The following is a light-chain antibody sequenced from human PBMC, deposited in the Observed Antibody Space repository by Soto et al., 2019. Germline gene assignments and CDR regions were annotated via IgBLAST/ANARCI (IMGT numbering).Light chain of an antibody. Sequence: QSALTQPASVSGSPGQSITISCTGTSSDVGGYNYVYWYQHHPGKAPKRMIHDVSNRPSGVSNRFSGSKSGNTASLTISGLQAEDEADYYCSSYIPNNSTYVFGTGTKLTVL. V-gene: IGLV2-14*03. CDR2: DVS. J-gene: IGLJ1*01. CDR3: SSYIPNNSTYV. CDR1: SSDVGGYNY.